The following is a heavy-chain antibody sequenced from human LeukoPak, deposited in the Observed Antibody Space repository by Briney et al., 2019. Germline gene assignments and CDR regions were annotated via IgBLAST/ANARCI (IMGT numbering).Heavy chain of an antibody. CDR2: ISGSGGSK. V-gene: IGHV3-23*01. CDR3: AKDVGRIVVVVAATLPDY. J-gene: IGHJ4*02. D-gene: IGHD2-15*01. CDR1: GFTFSSYA. Sequence: GGSLRLSCAASGFTFSSYAMSWVRQAPGKGLEWVSTISGSGGSKYYADSVKGRFTISRDNSKNTLYLQMNSLRAEDTAVYYCAKDVGRIVVVVAATLPDYWGQGTLVTVSS.